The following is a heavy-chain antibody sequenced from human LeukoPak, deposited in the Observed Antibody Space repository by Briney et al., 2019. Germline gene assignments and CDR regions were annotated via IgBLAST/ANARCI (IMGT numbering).Heavy chain of an antibody. Sequence: GGSLRLSCAASGFTFNNYGMHWVRQAPGKGLEWVSYISSSGSTIYYADSVKGRFTISRDNAKNSLYLQMNSLRAEDTAVYYCARESHYSDSSGYSDYWGQGTLVTVSS. CDR3: ARESHYSDSSGYSDY. CDR2: ISSSGSTI. V-gene: IGHV3-48*04. D-gene: IGHD3-22*01. CDR1: GFTFNNYG. J-gene: IGHJ4*02.